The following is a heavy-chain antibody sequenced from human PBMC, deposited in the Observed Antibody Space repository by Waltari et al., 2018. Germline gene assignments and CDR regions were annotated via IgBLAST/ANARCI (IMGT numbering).Heavy chain of an antibody. D-gene: IGHD2-21*01. J-gene: IGHJ4*02. CDR1: GFTLRNYW. Sequence: VQLVESGGGLVQTGGSLRLACAVSGFTLRNYWMHWVRQVPGKGLVGVSRINAAGGAANYADSVKGRFTVSRDNARNTLYLQMNSLRVDDTAVYFCTRGCDGDCHGIDSWGQGTLVTVSS. CDR3: TRGCDGDCHGIDS. CDR2: INAAGGAA. V-gene: IGHV3-74*01.